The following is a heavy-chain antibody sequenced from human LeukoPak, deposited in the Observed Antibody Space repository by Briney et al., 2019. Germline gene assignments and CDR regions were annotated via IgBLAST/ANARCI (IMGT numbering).Heavy chain of an antibody. D-gene: IGHD3-9*01. V-gene: IGHV4-39*07. CDR2: MYYSGSTY. CDR3: ARGNYDVLTGYYLHFDY. J-gene: IGHJ4*02. CDR1: GGSISSSNYY. Sequence: NPSETLSLTCTVSGGSISSSNYYWDWIRQPPGKGLEWIGTMYYSGSTYYYNPSLKSRVTISVDTSGNQFSLKLSSVTAADTAVYYCARGNYDVLTGYYLHFDYWGQGTPVTVSS.